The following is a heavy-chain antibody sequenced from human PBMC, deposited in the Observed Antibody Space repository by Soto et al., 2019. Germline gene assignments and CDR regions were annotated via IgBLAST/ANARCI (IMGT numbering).Heavy chain of an antibody. Sequence: QVQLVESGGGVVQPGRSLRLSCAASGFTFSSYGMHWVRQAPGKGLEWGAVISYDGSNKNYADSVKGRFTISRDNSKKPLYLQMNSLRAEDTAVYYCVRSGTDGGFDYWGQGTLVTVSS. J-gene: IGHJ4*02. CDR1: GFTFSSYG. CDR2: ISYDGSNK. CDR3: VRSGTDGGFDY. V-gene: IGHV3-30*03. D-gene: IGHD1-1*01.